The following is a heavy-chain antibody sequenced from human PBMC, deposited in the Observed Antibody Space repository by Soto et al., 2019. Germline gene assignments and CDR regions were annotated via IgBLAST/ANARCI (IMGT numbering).Heavy chain of an antibody. CDR1: GFIFKIYW. CDR3: TRGPRPISTGTGAY. CDR2: IYNDGTYS. Sequence: SGGSLSLSCAASGFIFKIYWMHWVRQSPGKGLVWISRIYNDGTYSDYADSVRGRFTISRDNVNDTLYLQMNNLRAEDSGLYYCTRGPRPISTGTGAYWGQGTQVTVSS. J-gene: IGHJ4*02. D-gene: IGHD3-10*01. V-gene: IGHV3-74*01.